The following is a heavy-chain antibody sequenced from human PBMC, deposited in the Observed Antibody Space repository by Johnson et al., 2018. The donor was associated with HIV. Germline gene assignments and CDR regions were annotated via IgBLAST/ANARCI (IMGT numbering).Heavy chain of an antibody. J-gene: IGHJ3*02. CDR2: IYSGGST. Sequence: EMQLVESGGGLVQPGGSLRLSCAASGFTVSSNYMSWVRQAPGKGLEWVLVIYSGGSTYYADSVKGRFTISRDNSKNTLYLQMNSLRAEDTAVYYCARWGVVTPHAFDIWGQGTMVTVSS. D-gene: IGHD4-23*01. CDR3: ARWGVVTPHAFDI. V-gene: IGHV3-66*02. CDR1: GFTVSSNY.